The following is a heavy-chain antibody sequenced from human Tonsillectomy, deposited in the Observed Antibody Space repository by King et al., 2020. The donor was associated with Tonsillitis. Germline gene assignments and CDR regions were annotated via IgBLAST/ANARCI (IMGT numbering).Heavy chain of an antibody. D-gene: IGHD2-15*01. Sequence: VQLVESGGGVVQPGRSLKLSCAATGFTFSNYALHWVRQAPGKRLEWVALISYDGTYTYYADSVKGRFTISKDDSKNTLYLQMSSLRTEDTAMYYCAKVGPSYCSGGSCYSDYWGQGTLVTVSS. CDR2: ISYDGTYT. V-gene: IGHV3-30*18. J-gene: IGHJ4*02. CDR3: AKVGPSYCSGGSCYSDY. CDR1: GFTFSNYA.